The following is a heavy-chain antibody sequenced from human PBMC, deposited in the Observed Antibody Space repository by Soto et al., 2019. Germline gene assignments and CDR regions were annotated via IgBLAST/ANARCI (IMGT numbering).Heavy chain of an antibody. J-gene: IGHJ6*02. D-gene: IGHD2-21*02. CDR1: GFTFSNYA. V-gene: IGHV3-23*01. CDR3: AKSKVVTKFYYHYALDA. CDR2: ISGSEGGA. Sequence: PGGYLRLSCAASGFTFSNYAMSWVRQAPGKGLEWVSTISGSEGGAYYADSVEGRFTISRDNSKNTLYLQMNTLGAADTAVYYCAKSKVVTKFYYHYALDAWGQGTTVTVSS.